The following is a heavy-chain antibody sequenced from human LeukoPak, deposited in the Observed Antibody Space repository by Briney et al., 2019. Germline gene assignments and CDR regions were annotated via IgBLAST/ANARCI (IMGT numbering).Heavy chain of an antibody. Sequence: SVKVSCKASGGTFSSYAISWVRQAPGQGLEWMGGIIPIFGTANYAQKFQGRVTITADESTGTAYMELSSLRSEDTAVYYCASATSSSWYIDYWGQGTLVTVSS. V-gene: IGHV1-69*13. CDR3: ASATSSSWYIDY. CDR2: IIPIFGTA. D-gene: IGHD6-13*01. CDR1: GGTFSSYA. J-gene: IGHJ4*02.